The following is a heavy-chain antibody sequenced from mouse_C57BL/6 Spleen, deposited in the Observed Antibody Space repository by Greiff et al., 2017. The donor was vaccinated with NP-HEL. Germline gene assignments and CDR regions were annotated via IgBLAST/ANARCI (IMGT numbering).Heavy chain of an antibody. CDR3: ARRGTPNWYFDV. Sequence: QVQLQQSGAELVRPGASVKLSCKASGYTFTDYYINWVKQRPGQGLEWIARIYPGSGNTYYNEKFKGKATLTAEKSSSTAYMQLSSLTSEDSAVYFCARRGTPNWYFDVWGTGTTVTVSS. D-gene: IGHD3-3*01. CDR1: GYTFTDYY. J-gene: IGHJ1*03. V-gene: IGHV1-76*01. CDR2: IYPGSGNT.